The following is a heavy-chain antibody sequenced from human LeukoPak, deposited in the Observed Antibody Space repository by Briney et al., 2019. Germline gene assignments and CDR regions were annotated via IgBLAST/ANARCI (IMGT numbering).Heavy chain of an antibody. V-gene: IGHV3-21*04. J-gene: IGHJ4*02. CDR2: ISSSTSYI. Sequence: GGSLRLSCAASGFTFSSYSMNWVRQAPGKGLEWVSSISSSTSYIYYADSVKGRFTISRDNSENTLYLQMKSLRAEDTAVYYCARGDGYNFFDYWGQGTLVTVSS. CDR1: GFTFSSYS. D-gene: IGHD5-24*01. CDR3: ARGDGYNFFDY.